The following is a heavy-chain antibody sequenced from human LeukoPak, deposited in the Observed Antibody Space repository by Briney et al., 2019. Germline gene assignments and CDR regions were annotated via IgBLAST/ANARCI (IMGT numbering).Heavy chain of an antibody. D-gene: IGHD5-18*01. Sequence: GGSLRLSCTASGFTFGDYTMSWFRQAPGKGLEWVSAISGSGGSTYYADSVKGRFTISRDNSKNTLYLQMNSLRAEDTAVYYCAKDLKGGYSYGYSSWFDPWGQGTLVTVSS. J-gene: IGHJ5*02. CDR3: AKDLKGGYSYGYSSWFDP. V-gene: IGHV3-23*01. CDR2: ISGSGGST. CDR1: GFTFGDYT.